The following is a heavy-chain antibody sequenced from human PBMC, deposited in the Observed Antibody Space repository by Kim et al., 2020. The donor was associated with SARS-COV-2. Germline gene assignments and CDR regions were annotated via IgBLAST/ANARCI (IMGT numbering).Heavy chain of an antibody. J-gene: IGHJ4*02. D-gene: IGHD2-15*01. CDR2: INPNSGGT. CDR1: GYTFTGYY. CDR3: AREVVAATPLGFDY. V-gene: IGHV1-2*02. Sequence: ASVKVSCKASGYTFTGYYMHWVRQAPGQGLEWMGWINPNSGGTNYAQKFQGRVTMTRDTSISTAYMELSRLRSDDTAVYYCAREVVAATPLGFDYWGQGTLVTVSS.